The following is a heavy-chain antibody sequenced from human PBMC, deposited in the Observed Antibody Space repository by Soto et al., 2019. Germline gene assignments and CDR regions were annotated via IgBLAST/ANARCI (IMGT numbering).Heavy chain of an antibody. CDR2: ISGSGGST. D-gene: IGHD6-13*01. V-gene: IGHV3-23*01. Sequence: GGSLRLSCEASGFTFYDYAMSWVRQAPGKGLEWVSGISGSGGSTYYADSVKGRFTISRDNSKNTLYLQMNSLRAEDTAVYYCAKLYGGITARGYLDYWGQGTPVTVSS. J-gene: IGHJ4*02. CDR1: GFTFYDYA. CDR3: AKLYGGITARGYLDY.